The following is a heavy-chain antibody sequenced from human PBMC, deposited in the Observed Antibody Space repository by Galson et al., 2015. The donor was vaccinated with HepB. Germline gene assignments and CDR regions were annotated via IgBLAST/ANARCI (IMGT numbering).Heavy chain of an antibody. CDR2: IYWDDDK. D-gene: IGHD2-2*01. V-gene: IGHV2-5*02. CDR1: GFSLSTSGVG. J-gene: IGHJ5*02. CDR3: AHSRYCSSTSCLFDP. Sequence: PALVKPTQALTLTCTFSGFSLSTSGVGVGWIRQPPGKALEWLALIYWDDDKRYSPSLKSRLTITKDTSKNQVVLTMTNMDPVDTATYYCAHSRYCSSTSCLFDPWGQGTLVTVSS.